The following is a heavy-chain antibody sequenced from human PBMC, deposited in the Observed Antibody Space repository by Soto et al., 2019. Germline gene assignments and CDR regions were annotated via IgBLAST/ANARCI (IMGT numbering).Heavy chain of an antibody. V-gene: IGHV3-30*18. CDR2: ISYDGSNK. CDR1: GFTFSSYG. J-gene: IGHJ4*02. Sequence: GGSLRLSCAASGFTFSSYGMHWVRQAPGKGLEWVAVISYDGSNKYYADSVKGRFTISRDNSKNTLYLQMNSLRAEDTAVYYFAKDLNRYSWNDGLDYWGQGTLVTVSS. D-gene: IGHD1-1*01. CDR3: AKDLNRYSWNDGLDY.